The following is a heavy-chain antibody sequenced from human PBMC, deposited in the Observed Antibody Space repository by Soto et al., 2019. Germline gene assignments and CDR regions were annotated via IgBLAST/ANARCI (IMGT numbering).Heavy chain of an antibody. CDR3: ARDWALQAGTTRWVKDY. D-gene: IGHD1-7*01. J-gene: IGHJ4*02. CDR1: GYTFTNYN. Sequence: QVQMVQSGAEVKKPGASVKVSCKASGYTFTNYNIYWVRRAPGQGLEWMGIINPSGGQTSHAQKLQGSITMTTDTSTSTAFMELSRLTSEDTAVYYCARDWALQAGTTRWVKDYWGQGTLVTVSS. V-gene: IGHV1-46*01. CDR2: INPSGGQT.